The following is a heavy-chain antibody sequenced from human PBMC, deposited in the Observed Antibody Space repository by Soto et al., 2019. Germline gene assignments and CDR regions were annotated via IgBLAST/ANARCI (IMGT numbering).Heavy chain of an antibody. CDR2: IHYSGST. CDR1: GGSVSSTSYY. CDR3: ATWRSSHWFDY. V-gene: IGHV4-61*01. Sequence: SETLSLTCTVSGGSVSSTSYYWTWIRQPPGKGLEWIGYIHYSGSTNYNPSLQSRVTISVDTSKNHFYLEWSSLKATDTAFYYCATWRSSHWFDYWGQGTLVTVSS. D-gene: IGHD2-2*01. J-gene: IGHJ4*02.